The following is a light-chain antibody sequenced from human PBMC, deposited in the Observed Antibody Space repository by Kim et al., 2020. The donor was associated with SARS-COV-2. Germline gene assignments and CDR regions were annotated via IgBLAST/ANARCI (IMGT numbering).Light chain of an antibody. CDR3: QAWDSSTVV. J-gene: IGLJ2*01. CDR1: KLGDKY. V-gene: IGLV3-1*01. CDR2: QDS. Sequence: VSPGQTARSTCSGDKLGDKYACWYQQKPGQSPVLVIYQDSKRPSGIPERFSGSNSGNTATLTISGTQAMDEADYYCQAWDSSTVVFGGGTQLTVL.